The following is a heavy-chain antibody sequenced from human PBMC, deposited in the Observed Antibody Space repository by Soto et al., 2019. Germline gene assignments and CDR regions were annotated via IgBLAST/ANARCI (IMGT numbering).Heavy chain of an antibody. Sequence: DVQLVASGGGLMQPGESLRLSCAAFGFTVSGKKYVAWVRQAPGKGLEWVSALYDLDGTYYADSVKGRFTTSSDSSRTTLYLQMHDLRPDDTAVYSCATWHLREHAYDIWGQGTTVTVSS. CDR2: LYDLDGT. CDR1: GFTVSGKKY. J-gene: IGHJ3*02. D-gene: IGHD3-10*01. V-gene: IGHV3-53*01. CDR3: ATWHLREHAYDI.